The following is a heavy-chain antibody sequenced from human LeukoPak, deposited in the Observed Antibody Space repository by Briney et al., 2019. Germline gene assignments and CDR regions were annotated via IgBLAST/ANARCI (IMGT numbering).Heavy chain of an antibody. V-gene: IGHV3-49*04. Sequence: PGGSLRLSCTASGFTFGDYAMSWVRQAPGKGLEWVGFIRSKAYGGTTEYAASVNGRFTISRDDSKSIAYLQMNSLKTEDTAVYYCTRDLPYSSGWYVYWGQGTLVTVSS. J-gene: IGHJ4*02. CDR2: IRSKAYGGTT. D-gene: IGHD6-19*01. CDR3: TRDLPYSSGWYVY. CDR1: GFTFGDYA.